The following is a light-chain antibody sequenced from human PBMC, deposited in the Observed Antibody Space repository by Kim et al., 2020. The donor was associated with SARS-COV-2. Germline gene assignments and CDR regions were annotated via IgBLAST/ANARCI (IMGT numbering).Light chain of an antibody. CDR3: QAWDSGCYV. V-gene: IGLV3-1*01. CDR2: QYN. CDR1: KLGDKY. Sequence: SYELTQPPSVSVSPGQTASITCYGDKLGDKYVSWYQQKPGQSPVLLIYQYNTRPSGIPERFSGSNSESSATLTISETQAMEEADYYCQAWDSGCYVFGTGIKVTVL. J-gene: IGLJ1*01.